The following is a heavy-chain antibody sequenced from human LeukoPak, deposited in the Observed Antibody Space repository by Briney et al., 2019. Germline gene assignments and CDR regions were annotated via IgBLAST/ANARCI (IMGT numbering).Heavy chain of an antibody. CDR3: AKMLRYFDGDAFDI. CDR1: GFTFISYW. CDR2: INSDGSST. V-gene: IGHV3-74*01. J-gene: IGHJ3*02. D-gene: IGHD3-9*01. Sequence: SLRLSCAASGFTFISYWMHWVRQAPGKGLVWVSRINSDGSSTSYADSVKGRFTISRDNAKNTLYLQMNSLRAEDTAVYYCAKMLRYFDGDAFDIWGQGTMVTVFS.